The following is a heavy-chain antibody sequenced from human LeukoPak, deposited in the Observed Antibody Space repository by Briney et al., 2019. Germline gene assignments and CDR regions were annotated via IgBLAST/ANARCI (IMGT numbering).Heavy chain of an antibody. J-gene: IGHJ6*03. CDR1: GDSMISYC. D-gene: IGHD2-15*01. Sequence: SETLSLTFTVSGDSMISYCWSWIRQLPGKGLEWIGYIYYTGTTNYNPSLRSRVITSVDTSRNQFSLRLNSVTAADTAVYYCARLLPNTLPGLPYNYHYLDVWGKGTTVAVSS. CDR2: IYYTGTT. CDR3: ARLLPNTLPGLPYNYHYLDV. V-gene: IGHV4-59*01.